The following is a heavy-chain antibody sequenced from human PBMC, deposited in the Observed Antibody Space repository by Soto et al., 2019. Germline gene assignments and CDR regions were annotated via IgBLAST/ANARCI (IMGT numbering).Heavy chain of an antibody. CDR2: ISYDGSNK. Sequence: LRLSCAASGFTFSSYGMHWVRQAPGKGLEWVAVISYDGSNKYYADSVKGRFTISRDNSKNTLYLQMNSLRAEDTAVYYCAKVRIAAALYYYYGMDVWGQGTTVTVSS. CDR1: GFTFSSYG. J-gene: IGHJ6*02. D-gene: IGHD6-13*01. V-gene: IGHV3-30*18. CDR3: AKVRIAAALYYYYGMDV.